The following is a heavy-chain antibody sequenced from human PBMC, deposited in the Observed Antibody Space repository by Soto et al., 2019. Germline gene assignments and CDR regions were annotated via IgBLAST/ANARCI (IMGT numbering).Heavy chain of an antibody. V-gene: IGHV4-34*01. D-gene: IGHD6-19*01. Sequence: SETLSLTCAVYGGSFSGYYWSWIRQPPGKGLEWIGEINHSGSTNYNPSLKSRVTISVDTSKNQFSLKLSSVTAADTAVYYCARGSGWYPYYYYGMDVWGQGTTVTVSS. CDR1: GGSFSGYY. CDR2: INHSGST. J-gene: IGHJ6*02. CDR3: ARGSGWYPYYYYGMDV.